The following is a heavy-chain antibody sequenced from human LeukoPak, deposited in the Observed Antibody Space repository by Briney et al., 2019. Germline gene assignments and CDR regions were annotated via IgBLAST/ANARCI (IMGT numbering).Heavy chain of an antibody. D-gene: IGHD3-22*01. V-gene: IGHV1-18*01. CDR2: ISAYNGNT. Sequence: GSVKVSCKASGYTFTSYGISWVRQAPGQGLEWMGWISAYNGNTNYAQKLQGRVTMTTDTSTSTAYMELRSLRSDDTAVYYCAREKGYYDSSGYYFAGDWFVPWGQGTLVTASS. J-gene: IGHJ5*02. CDR1: GYTFTSYG. CDR3: AREKGYYDSSGYYFAGDWFVP.